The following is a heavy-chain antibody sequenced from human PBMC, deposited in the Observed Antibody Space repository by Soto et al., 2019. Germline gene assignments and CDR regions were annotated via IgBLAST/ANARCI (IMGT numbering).Heavy chain of an antibody. V-gene: IGHV1-24*01. Sequence: QVQLVQSGAEVKKPGASVKVSCKVSGYTLTELSMHWVRQAPGKGLEWMGGFDPEDGVTIYAQKFQGRVTMTEDTSTDTAYMELSSLRSEDTAVYYCATDGYYDFWSGRGLDYWGQGTLVTVSS. CDR2: FDPEDGVT. J-gene: IGHJ4*02. CDR1: GYTLTELS. D-gene: IGHD3-3*01. CDR3: ATDGYYDFWSGRGLDY.